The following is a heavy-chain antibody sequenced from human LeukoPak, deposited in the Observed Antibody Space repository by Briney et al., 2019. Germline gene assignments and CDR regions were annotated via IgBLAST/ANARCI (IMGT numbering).Heavy chain of an antibody. Sequence: GGSLRLSCAASGFTFSSYSMNWVRQAPGKGLEWVANIKQDGSEKYYVDSVKGRFTISRDNAKNSLYLQMNSLRAEDTAVYYCARDYGGNSGLGYWGQGTLVTVSS. J-gene: IGHJ4*02. D-gene: IGHD4-23*01. CDR3: ARDYGGNSGLGY. CDR2: IKQDGSEK. V-gene: IGHV3-7*01. CDR1: GFTFSSYS.